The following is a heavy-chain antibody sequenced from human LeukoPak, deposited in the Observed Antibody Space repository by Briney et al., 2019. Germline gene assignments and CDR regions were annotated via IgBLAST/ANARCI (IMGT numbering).Heavy chain of an antibody. J-gene: IGHJ4*02. CDR1: GFTVSSFS. CDR2: LSASGGSS. CDR3: AKSHEGASWFYFDY. Sequence: GGSLRLSCSASGFTVSSFSMSWVRQAPGKGLEWVSALSASGGSSYYAASMKGRFTISRDNSKNTLYLQLNSLTAEDTAVYYCAKSHEGASWFYFDYWGQGTLVTVSS. V-gene: IGHV3-23*01. D-gene: IGHD1-26*01.